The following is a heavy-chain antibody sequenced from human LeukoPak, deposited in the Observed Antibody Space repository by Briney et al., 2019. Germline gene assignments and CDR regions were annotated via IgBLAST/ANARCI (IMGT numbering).Heavy chain of an antibody. V-gene: IGHV3-74*01. J-gene: IGHJ4*02. CDR1: GFTFNTHW. CDR2: INTDGSGT. D-gene: IGHD3-16*01. Sequence: GGSLRLSCAASGFTFNTHWMHWVRQAPGKGLVSVSRINTDGSGTTYADSVKGRFTISRENAKNPVYLQMNSPRAEDTAVYYCARDRGHAYFFAYWGQGVLVTVSS. CDR3: ARDRGHAYFFAY.